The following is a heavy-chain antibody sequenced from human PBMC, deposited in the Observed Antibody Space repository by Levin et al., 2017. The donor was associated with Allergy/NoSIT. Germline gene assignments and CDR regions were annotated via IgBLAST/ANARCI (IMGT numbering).Heavy chain of an antibody. J-gene: IGHJ3*02. V-gene: IGHV3-48*01. D-gene: IGHD5-18*01. CDR1: GFTFSSYS. CDR2: ISSSSSTI. Sequence: GGSLRLSCAASGFTFSSYSMNWVRQAPGKGLEWVSYISSSSSTIYYADSVKGRFTISRDNAKNSLYLQMNSLRAEDTAVYYCARDRLYSYGFSTNDAFDIWGQGTMVTVSS. CDR3: ARDRLYSYGFSTNDAFDI.